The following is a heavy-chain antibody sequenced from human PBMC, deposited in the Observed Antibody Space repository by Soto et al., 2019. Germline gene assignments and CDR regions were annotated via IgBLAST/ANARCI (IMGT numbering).Heavy chain of an antibody. J-gene: IGHJ6*02. CDR2: IWYDGSNK. V-gene: IGHV3-33*01. D-gene: IGHD3-3*01. CDR3: ARHPRPFSGGSTYYYYGMDV. CDR1: GFPFSSYG. Sequence: GGSLGLSCTASGFPFSSYGMHWVRQAPGKGLEWVAVIWYDGSNKYYADSVKGRFTISRDNSKNTLYLQWSSLKASDTAMYYCARHPRPFSGGSTYYYYGMDVWGQGTTVNVSS.